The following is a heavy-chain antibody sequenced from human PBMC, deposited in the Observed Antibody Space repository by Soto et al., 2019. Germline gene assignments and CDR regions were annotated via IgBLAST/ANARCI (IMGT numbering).Heavy chain of an antibody. J-gene: IGHJ4*02. V-gene: IGHV3-15*01. Sequence: EVQLVESGGGLVKPGGSLRVSCAASGFTFSNAWMSWVRQAPGKGLEWVGRIKNKVDGGTTDYAAPVKGRFTISRDDSRSMLYLQMNSLKTEDTAMYYCTTDDPINRYWGQGTLVTVSS. CDR3: TTDDPINRY. CDR2: IKNKVDGGTT. CDR1: GFTFSNAW.